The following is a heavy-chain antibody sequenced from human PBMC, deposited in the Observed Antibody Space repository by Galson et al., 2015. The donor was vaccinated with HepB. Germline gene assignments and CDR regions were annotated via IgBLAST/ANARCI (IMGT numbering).Heavy chain of an antibody. V-gene: IGHV1-3*01. Sequence: SVTVSCKASGSTFTSYAMHWVRQAPGQRLEWMGWINAGNGNTKYSQKFQGRVTITRDTSASTAYMELSSLRSEDTAVYYCARKWKGSSWYAFDYWGQGTLVTVSS. CDR2: INAGNGNT. J-gene: IGHJ4*02. CDR3: ARKWKGSSWYAFDY. CDR1: GSTFTSYA. D-gene: IGHD6-13*01.